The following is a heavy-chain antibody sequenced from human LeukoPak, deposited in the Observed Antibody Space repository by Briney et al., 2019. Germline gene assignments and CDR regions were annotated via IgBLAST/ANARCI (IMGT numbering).Heavy chain of an antibody. CDR1: GFTFSSYS. V-gene: IGHV3-21*01. CDR2: ISSSSSYI. D-gene: IGHD6-19*01. Sequence: PGGSLRLSCAASGFTFSSYSMNWVRQAPGKGLEWVSSISSSSSYIYYADSVKGRFTISRDNAKNSLYLQMNSLRAEDTAVYYCARAAGTNVEVDYWGQGTLVTVSS. J-gene: IGHJ4*02. CDR3: ARAAGTNVEVDY.